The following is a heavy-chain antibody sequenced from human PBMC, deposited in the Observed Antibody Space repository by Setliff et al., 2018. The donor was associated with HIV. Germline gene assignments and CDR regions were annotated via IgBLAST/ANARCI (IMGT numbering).Heavy chain of an antibody. J-gene: IGHJ4*02. V-gene: IGHV4-34*01. Sequence: PSETRSLTCTVYGGSFSNYYTNWIRQPPGKGLEWIGELSPSGTTRPNPSLQSRVIISLDTSKNQFSLKLTSVTAADTAMYYCAAFLVGPVTTQDYLGQGTPVTVSS. CDR1: GGSFSNYY. CDR3: AAFLVGPVTTQDY. D-gene: IGHD4-17*01. CDR2: LSPSGTT.